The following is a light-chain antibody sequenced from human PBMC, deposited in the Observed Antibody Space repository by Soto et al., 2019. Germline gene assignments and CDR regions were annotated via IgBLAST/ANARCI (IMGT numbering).Light chain of an antibody. CDR2: YAS. J-gene: IGKJ1*01. Sequence: QAGLSKSAGERSTVTWRAIQSVRSHLAWYQQKPGQAPRLLIYYASTRATGIPARFSGSGSGTEFTLTIRCLQSEDFAVYYCQQYHTWPRRFGQGTKVDIK. V-gene: IGKV3-15*01. CDR1: QSVRSH. CDR3: QQYHTWPRR.